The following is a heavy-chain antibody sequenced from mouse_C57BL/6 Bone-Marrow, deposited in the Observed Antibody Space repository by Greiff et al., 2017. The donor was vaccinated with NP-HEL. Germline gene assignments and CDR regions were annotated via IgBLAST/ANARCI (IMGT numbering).Heavy chain of an antibody. CDR2: INYDGSST. V-gene: IGHV5-16*01. J-gene: IGHJ2*01. CDR1: GFTFSDYY. CDR3: ARDYLVTFDY. D-gene: IGHD2-2*01. Sequence: DVKLVESEGGLVQPGSSMKLSCTASGFTFSDYYMAWVRQVPEKGLEWVANINYDGSSTYYLDSLKSRFIISRDNAKNILYLQMSSLKSEDTATYYCARDYLVTFDYWGQGTTLTVSS.